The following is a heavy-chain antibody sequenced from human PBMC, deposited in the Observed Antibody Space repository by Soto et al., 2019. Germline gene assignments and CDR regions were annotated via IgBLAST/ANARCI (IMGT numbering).Heavy chain of an antibody. CDR3: ARENWYSLDV. CDR2: DNGDGSKP. Sequence: EVQLVESGGGSVQPGGSLRLSCEASGFSLGTYFMAWVRQTPGKGLVLVSHDNGDGSKPSYPDSVRGRFTMSRDNAKNTLYLQMNSLRNEDTGLYYCARENWYSLDVWGQGTTVTVSS. J-gene: IGHJ6*02. CDR1: GFSLGTYF. V-gene: IGHV3-74*01.